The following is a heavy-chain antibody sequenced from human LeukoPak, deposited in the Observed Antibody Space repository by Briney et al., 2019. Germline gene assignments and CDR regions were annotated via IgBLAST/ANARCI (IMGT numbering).Heavy chain of an antibody. CDR1: GGSFSGYY. J-gene: IGHJ4*02. CDR2: INHSGST. CDR3: ARNYGSGSHY. V-gene: IGHV4-34*01. Sequence: KPSETLSLTCAVYGGSFSGYYWSWIRQPPGKGLEWIGEINHSGSTNYNPSLKSRVTISVDTSKNQFSLKLSSVTAADTAVYYCARNYGSGSHYWGQGTLVTVSS. D-gene: IGHD3-10*01.